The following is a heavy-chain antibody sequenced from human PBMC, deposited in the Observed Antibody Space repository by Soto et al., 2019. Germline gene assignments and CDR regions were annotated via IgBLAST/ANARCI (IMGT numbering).Heavy chain of an antibody. CDR2: INWNSGSI. CDR3: PKGVRITGAIQGRRSYLDQ. CDR1: GFTFDDYV. V-gene: IGHV3-9*01. D-gene: IGHD2-2*02. J-gene: IGHJ4*02. Sequence: EVQLVESGGGLVQPGRPLRLSCAASGFTFDDYVLHWVRHAPGKGLEWVSGINWNSGSIDYAGSVKGRFTISTDNAKNSLYLQMNSPRAEDTALYYFPKGVRITGAIQGRRSYLDQWGQGPLLNVSS.